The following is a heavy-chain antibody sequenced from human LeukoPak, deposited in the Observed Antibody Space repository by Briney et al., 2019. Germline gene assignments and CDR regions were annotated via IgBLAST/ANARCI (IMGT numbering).Heavy chain of an antibody. V-gene: IGHV1-46*01. J-gene: IGHJ6*02. Sequence: ASVKVSCKASGFTFTAYQIHWVRQAPGQGLEWMGIINPSGGSTNYAQKLQGRVTMTTDTSTSTAYMELRSLRSDDTAVYYCARLYSSGFYYYYGMDVWGQGTTVTVSS. CDR3: ARLYSSGFYYYYGMDV. D-gene: IGHD6-19*01. CDR2: INPSGGST. CDR1: GFTFTAYQ.